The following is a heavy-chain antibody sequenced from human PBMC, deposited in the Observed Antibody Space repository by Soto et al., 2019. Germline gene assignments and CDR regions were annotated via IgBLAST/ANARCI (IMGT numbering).Heavy chain of an antibody. CDR1: GGSISSSDFY. CDR2: MYYSGTT. CDR3: AVVDSTGNWFDP. V-gene: IGHV4-39*01. D-gene: IGHD6-25*01. J-gene: IGHJ5*02. Sequence: QLQLQESGPGLVKSSETLSLTCTVSGGSISSSDFYWGWLRQTPGKGLEFIGSMYYSGTTYYNPSLKSRVTISVDTSKNQFTLKLISVTAEDTAVYYCAVVDSTGNWFDPWGEGALVTVSS.